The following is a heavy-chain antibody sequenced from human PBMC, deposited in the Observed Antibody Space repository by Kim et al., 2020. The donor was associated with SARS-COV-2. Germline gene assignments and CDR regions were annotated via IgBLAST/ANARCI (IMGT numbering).Heavy chain of an antibody. Sequence: GGSLRLSCAASGFTFDDYAMHWVRQAPGKGLEWVSGISWNSGSIGYADSVKGRFTISRDNAKNSLYLQMNSLRAEDTALYYCAKDPMVRGVIVYNWFDPWGQGTLVTVSS. CDR3: AKDPMVRGVIVYNWFDP. CDR2: ISWNSGSI. V-gene: IGHV3-9*01. CDR1: GFTFDDYA. D-gene: IGHD3-10*01. J-gene: IGHJ5*02.